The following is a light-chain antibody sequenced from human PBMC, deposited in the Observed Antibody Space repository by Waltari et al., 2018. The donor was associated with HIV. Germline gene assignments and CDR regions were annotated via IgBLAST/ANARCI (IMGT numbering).Light chain of an antibody. CDR3: ATWDDSLDGPM. Sequence: QSVLTQPPSASGTPGQRGTIPCSGSITNLGSNAINWYQQLPGTAPKLLIYSNNQRPSGVPDRFSGSKSGTSASLAISGLRSEDEADYYCATWDDSLDGPMFGGGTKLTVL. V-gene: IGLV1-44*01. CDR1: ITNLGSNA. J-gene: IGLJ3*02. CDR2: SNN.